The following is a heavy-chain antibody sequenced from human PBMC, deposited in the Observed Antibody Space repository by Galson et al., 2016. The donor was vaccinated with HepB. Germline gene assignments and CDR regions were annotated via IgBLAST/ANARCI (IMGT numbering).Heavy chain of an antibody. D-gene: IGHD1-26*01. J-gene: IGHJ4*02. CDR3: ARDFGKGATTKSDY. Sequence: SLRLSCAASGFTFSSYSMSWVRQAPGKGLEWVSSISSTTNYMYYADSVKGRFTISRDSAKNSLYLQMNSLRAEDTAVYYCARDFGKGATTKSDYWGQGTLVTVSS. V-gene: IGHV3-21*01. CDR1: GFTFSSYS. CDR2: ISSTTNYM.